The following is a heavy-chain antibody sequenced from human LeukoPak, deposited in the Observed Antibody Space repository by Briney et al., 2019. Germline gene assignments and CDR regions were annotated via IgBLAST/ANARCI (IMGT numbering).Heavy chain of an antibody. CDR3: ARSPEWFGELHVDY. CDR1: GGSISSGGYY. CDR2: IYYSGST. D-gene: IGHD3-10*01. J-gene: IGHJ4*02. V-gene: IGHV4-31*03. Sequence: PSETLSLTCTVSGGSISSGGYYWSWIRQHPGKGLEWIGYIYYSGSTYYNPSLESRVTISVDTSKNQFSLKLSSVTAADTAVYYCARSPEWFGELHVDYWGQGTLVTVSS.